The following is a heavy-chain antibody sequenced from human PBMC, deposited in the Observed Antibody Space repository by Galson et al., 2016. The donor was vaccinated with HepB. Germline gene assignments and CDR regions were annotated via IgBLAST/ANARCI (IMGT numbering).Heavy chain of an antibody. Sequence: SLRLSCAASGFSFSSHGMSWVRQAPGKGLEWVSSINGSGTTTHYADSVKGRFTISRDKSKNSLYLQMSSLRDDDTAVYYCARYHCVRCNNQPLDYWGQGTLVTVSS. CDR2: INGSGTTT. J-gene: IGHJ4*02. CDR1: GFSFSSHG. CDR3: ARYHCVRCNNQPLDY. D-gene: IGHD1-14*01. V-gene: IGHV3-23*01.